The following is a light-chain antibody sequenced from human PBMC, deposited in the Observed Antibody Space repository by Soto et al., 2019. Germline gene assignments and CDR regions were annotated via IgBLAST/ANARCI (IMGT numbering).Light chain of an antibody. J-gene: IGLJ2*01. V-gene: IGLV1-51*01. CDR2: DDN. CDR1: SSNIGGNS. Sequence: QSVLTQPPSVSAAPGQKVTISCSGSSSNIGGNSVSWYQQLPGTAPKLLIYDDNKRPSGIPDRFSGSKSGTSATLGITGLQTGDEADYYCGTWDSSLSAVFGGGTQLTV. CDR3: GTWDSSLSAV.